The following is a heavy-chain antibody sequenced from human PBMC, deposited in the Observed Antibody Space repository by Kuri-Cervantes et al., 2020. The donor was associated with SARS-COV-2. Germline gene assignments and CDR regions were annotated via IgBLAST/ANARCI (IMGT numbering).Heavy chain of an antibody. J-gene: IGHJ4*02. CDR3: ARDRGIVVVPAAAVDFDY. CDR2: IKQDGSEK. V-gene: IGHV3-7*01. CDR1: GFTFSSYW. Sequence: GESLKISCAASGFTFSSYWMSWVRQAPGKGLEWVANIKQDGSEKYYVDSVKGRFTIPRDNAKNSLYLQMNSLRAEDTAAYYCARDRGIVVVPAAAVDFDYWGQGTLVTVSS. D-gene: IGHD2-2*01.